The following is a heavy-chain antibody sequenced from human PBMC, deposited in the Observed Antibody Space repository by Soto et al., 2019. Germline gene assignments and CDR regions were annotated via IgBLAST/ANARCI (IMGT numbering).Heavy chain of an antibody. CDR3: ARDANTFATGDYALYYSGMDV. V-gene: IGHV3-21*01. J-gene: IGHJ6*02. D-gene: IGHD4-17*01. CDR2: ISSSSSYI. CDR1: GFTFSSYS. Sequence: EVQLVESGGGLVKPGGSLRLSCAASGFTFSSYSMNWVRQAPGKGLEWVSSISSSSSYIYYADSVKGRFTISRDNAKNALYLQMNSLRAEDTAVYYCARDANTFATGDYALYYSGMDVWGQGTTVTVSS.